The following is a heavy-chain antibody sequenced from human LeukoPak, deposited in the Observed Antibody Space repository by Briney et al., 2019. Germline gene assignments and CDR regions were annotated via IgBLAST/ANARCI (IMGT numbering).Heavy chain of an antibody. CDR3: AKDRLAVAGTIRGPIQH. Sequence: ASVKVSCTASGYTFTSYDINWVRQAPGKGLGWRGGFDPEDGETIYAQKFQGRVTMTEDTSTDTAYMELNSLRAEDTAVYYCAKDRLAVAGTIRGPIQHWGQGTLVTVSS. CDR2: FDPEDGET. V-gene: IGHV1-24*01. CDR1: GYTFTSYD. J-gene: IGHJ1*01. D-gene: IGHD6-19*01.